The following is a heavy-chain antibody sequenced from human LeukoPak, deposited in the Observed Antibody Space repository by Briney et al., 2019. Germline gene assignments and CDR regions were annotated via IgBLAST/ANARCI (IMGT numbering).Heavy chain of an antibody. CDR2: IYPRDSDT. J-gene: IGHJ6*03. Sequence: GESLKISCKGSGYNFASYWIGWVRRMPGKGLEWMGIIYPRDSDTRYSPSFQGQVTISADKSISTAYLQLSSLKASDTAIYYCARQNHYYYYMDVWGRGTTVTVSS. CDR3: ARQNHYYYYMDV. V-gene: IGHV5-51*01. CDR1: GYNFASYW.